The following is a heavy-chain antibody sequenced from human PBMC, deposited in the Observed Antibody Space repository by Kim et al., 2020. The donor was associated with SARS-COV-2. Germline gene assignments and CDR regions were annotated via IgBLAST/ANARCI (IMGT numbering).Heavy chain of an antibody. J-gene: IGHJ3*02. CDR3: AKDGGGEDSDAFDI. V-gene: IGHV3-23*01. D-gene: IGHD3-10*01. Sequence: ADSVRGRFTISGDNSKNTLYLQMNSLRAEDTAVYYCAKDGGGEDSDAFDIWGQGTMVTVSS.